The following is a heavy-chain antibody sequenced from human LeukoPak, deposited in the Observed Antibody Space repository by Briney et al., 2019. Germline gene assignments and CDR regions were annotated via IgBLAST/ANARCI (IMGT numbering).Heavy chain of an antibody. CDR3: ARGTNGAIDY. Sequence: PGGSLRLSCAAAGFTFSSFEMIWVRQAPGKGLEWVSYISSSGSTIYYAEYAKGRFTISRDNAKNSLDLQMNSLRAEDTAVYYCARGTNGAIDYWGQGTLVTVSS. CDR1: GFTFSSFE. CDR2: ISSSGSTI. D-gene: IGHD2-8*01. V-gene: IGHV3-48*03. J-gene: IGHJ4*02.